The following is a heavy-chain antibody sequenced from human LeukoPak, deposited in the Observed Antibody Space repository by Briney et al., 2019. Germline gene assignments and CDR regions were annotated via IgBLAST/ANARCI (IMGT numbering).Heavy chain of an antibody. D-gene: IGHD6-19*01. J-gene: IGHJ1*01. CDR2: IYYSGST. CDR1: GGSLRNYY. V-gene: IGHV4-59*08. Sequence: PSETLSLTCTVPGGSLRNYYWGWIRQPPGKGLEWIGYIYYSGSTNYNPSLKSRVTISVDTSRNQFSLKLSSVTAADTAVYFCARLLPAVAGTSYFPHWGQGTLVTVSS. CDR3: ARLLPAVAGTSYFPH.